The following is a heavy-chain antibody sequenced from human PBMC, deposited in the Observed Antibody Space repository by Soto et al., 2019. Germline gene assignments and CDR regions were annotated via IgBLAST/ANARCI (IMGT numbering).Heavy chain of an antibody. Sequence: QVQLVQSGAEVKKPGASVKVSCKASGYTFTSYAMHWVRQAPGQRLEWMGWINAGNGNTKYSQKFQGRVTITRDTSASTAYMELSSLRSEDTAVYYCARESLELQWFGYYMDVWGKGTTVTVSS. D-gene: IGHD3-10*01. CDR3: ARESLELQWFGYYMDV. J-gene: IGHJ6*03. V-gene: IGHV1-3*01. CDR1: GYTFTSYA. CDR2: INAGNGNT.